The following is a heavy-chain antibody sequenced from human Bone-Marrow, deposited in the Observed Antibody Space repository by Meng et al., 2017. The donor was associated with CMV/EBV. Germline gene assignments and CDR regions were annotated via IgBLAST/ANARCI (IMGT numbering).Heavy chain of an antibody. Sequence: ASVKVSCKASGYTFTGYYMHWVRQAPGQGLEWMGWINPNSGGTNYAQKFQGRVTMTRDTSISTAYMELSRLRSDDTAVYYCARDGSWGGYYYGMDVWGQGTKVTVSS. J-gene: IGHJ6*02. CDR1: GYTFTGYY. V-gene: IGHV1-2*02. CDR3: ARDGSWGGYYYGMDV. CDR2: INPNSGGT. D-gene: IGHD3-10*01.